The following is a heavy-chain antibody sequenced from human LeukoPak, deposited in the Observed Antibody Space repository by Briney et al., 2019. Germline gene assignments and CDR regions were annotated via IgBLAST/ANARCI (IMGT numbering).Heavy chain of an antibody. CDR1: GGSISSSSYY. V-gene: IGHV4-39*01. CDR3: ARLIVVVPAALRPDI. D-gene: IGHD2-2*01. Sequence: PSETLSLTCTVSGGSISSSSYYWGWIRQPPGKGLEWIGSIYYSGSTYYNPSLKSRVTISVDTSKNQFSLKLSSVTAADTAVYYCARLIVVVPAALRPDIWGQGTMVTVSS. CDR2: IYYSGST. J-gene: IGHJ3*02.